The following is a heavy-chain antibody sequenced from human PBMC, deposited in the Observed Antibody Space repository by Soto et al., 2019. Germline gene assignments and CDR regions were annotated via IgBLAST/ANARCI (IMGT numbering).Heavy chain of an antibody. Sequence: GASVKVSCKASGYTFSSLRINWMRQAPGQGYEWMGWISTYNDNTNCAQKLQGRDTMTTDTSTSTDYMELRSLRSDDTAVYYCARGSISSWYGLDCWGQGTLVTVSS. J-gene: IGHJ4*02. V-gene: IGHV1-18*01. D-gene: IGHD6-13*01. CDR3: ARGSISSWYGLDC. CDR1: GYTFSSLR. CDR2: ISTYNDNT.